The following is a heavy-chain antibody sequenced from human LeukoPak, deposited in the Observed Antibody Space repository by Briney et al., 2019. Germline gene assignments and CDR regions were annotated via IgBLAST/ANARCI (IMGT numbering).Heavy chain of an antibody. CDR1: GGSISSSSYY. Sequence: PSETLSLTCTVSGGSISSSSYYWGWIRQPPGKGLEWIGSIYYSGSTYYNPSLKSRVTISVDTSKNQFSLKLSSVTAADTAVYYCARQGAIAAAEYYFDYWGQGTLVTVSS. CDR2: IYYSGST. V-gene: IGHV4-39*01. J-gene: IGHJ4*02. D-gene: IGHD6-13*01. CDR3: ARQGAIAAAEYYFDY.